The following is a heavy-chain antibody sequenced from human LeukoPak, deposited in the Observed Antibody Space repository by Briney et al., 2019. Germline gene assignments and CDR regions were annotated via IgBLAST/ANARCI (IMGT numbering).Heavy chain of an antibody. J-gene: IGHJ4*02. V-gene: IGHV4-34*01. CDR3: ARGSSGYDLGLAH. CDR1: GGSFSGYY. D-gene: IGHD5-12*01. CDR2: INHSGST. Sequence: PSETLSLTCAAYGGSFSGYYWSWIRQPPGKGLEWIGEINHSGSTNYNPSLKSRVTISVDTSKNQFPLKLSSVTAADTAVYYCARGSSGYDLGLAHWGQGTLVTVSS.